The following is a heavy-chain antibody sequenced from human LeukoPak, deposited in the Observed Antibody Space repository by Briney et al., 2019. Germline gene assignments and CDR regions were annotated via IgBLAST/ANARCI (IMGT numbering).Heavy chain of an antibody. CDR2: INPSGGST. V-gene: IGHV1-46*01. D-gene: IGHD3-10*01. J-gene: IGHJ6*03. Sequence: ASVKVSCKASGYTFTSYYMHWVRQAPGQGLEWMGIINPSGGSTSYAQKFQGRVTITTDESTSTAYMELSSLRSEDTAVYYCARAAYGSGIDYYYYMDVWGKGTTVTVSS. CDR3: ARAAYGSGIDYYYYMDV. CDR1: GYTFTSYY.